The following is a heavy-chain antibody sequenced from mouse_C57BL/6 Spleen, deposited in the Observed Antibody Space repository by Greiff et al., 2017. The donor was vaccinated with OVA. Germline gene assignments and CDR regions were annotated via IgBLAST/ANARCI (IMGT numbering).Heavy chain of an antibody. D-gene: IGHD1-1*01. CDR3: ASQIYYYGSSLYYYAMDY. Sequence: EVQLVESGGGLAQPGGSLSLSCAASGFTFTDYYMSWVRQPPGKALEWLGFIRNKANGYTTEYSASVKGRFTISRDNSQSILYLQMNALRAEDSATYYCASQIYYYGSSLYYYAMDYWGQGTSVTVSS. CDR1: GFTFTDYY. CDR2: IRNKANGYTT. V-gene: IGHV7-3*01. J-gene: IGHJ4*01.